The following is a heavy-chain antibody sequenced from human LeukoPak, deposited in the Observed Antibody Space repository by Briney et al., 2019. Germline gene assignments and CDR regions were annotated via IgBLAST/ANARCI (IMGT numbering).Heavy chain of an antibody. CDR3: ARAGPTHFDY. J-gene: IGHJ4*02. CDR2: ISSSSSSI. CDR1: GFTFSSYS. V-gene: IGHV3-48*02. Sequence: PGGSLRLSCAASGFTFSSYSMNWDRQAPGKGLEWVSYISSSSSSIYYADSAKGRFTISRDNAKNSLYLQMNSLRDEDTAVYYCARAGPTHFDYWGQGTLVTVSS.